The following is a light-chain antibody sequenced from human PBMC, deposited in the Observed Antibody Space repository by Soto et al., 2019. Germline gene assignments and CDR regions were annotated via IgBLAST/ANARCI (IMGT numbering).Light chain of an antibody. J-gene: IGKJ4*01. V-gene: IGKV1-9*01. CDR1: QGINTY. CDR3: QQLNTYSS. Sequence: DIQLTQSPSFLSASVGDRVTITCRASQGINTYLAWYQQKPGKAPKVLIYDASKLHSAVPSRFRGSGSGTEFTLTISILQPEDFASYFCQQLNTYSSFGGGTKVEIK. CDR2: DAS.